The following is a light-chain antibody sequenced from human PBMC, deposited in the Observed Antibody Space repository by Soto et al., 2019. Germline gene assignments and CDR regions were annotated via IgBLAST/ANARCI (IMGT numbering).Light chain of an antibody. CDR2: GNS. CDR1: SSNIGATYH. Sequence: QSVLTQPPSVSGAPGQRVTISCTGSSSNIGATYHVHWYQQLPGTAPKLLIYGNSNRPSGVPDRFSGSKSGTSASLAITGXXXXXXXXYYCQSYDSSLSGSVFGGGTKLTVL. CDR3: QSYDSSLSGSV. J-gene: IGLJ3*02. V-gene: IGLV1-40*01.